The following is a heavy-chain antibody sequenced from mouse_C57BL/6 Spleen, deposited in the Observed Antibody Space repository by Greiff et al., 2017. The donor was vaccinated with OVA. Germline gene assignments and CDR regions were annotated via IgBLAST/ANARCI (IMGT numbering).Heavy chain of an antibody. V-gene: IGHV5-12*01. CDR2: ISNGGGST. Sequence: EVQRVESGGGLVQPGGSLKLSCAASGFTFSDYYMYWVRQTPEKRLEWVAYISNGGGSTYYPDTVKGRFTISRDNAKNTLYLQMSRLKSEDTAMYYCARQEGYLWYFDVWGTGTTVTVSS. CDR1: GFTFSDYY. J-gene: IGHJ1*03. CDR3: ARQEGYLWYFDV.